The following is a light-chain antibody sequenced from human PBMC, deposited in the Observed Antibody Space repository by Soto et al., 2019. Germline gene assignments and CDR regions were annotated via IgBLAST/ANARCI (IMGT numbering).Light chain of an antibody. CDR1: QTISKN. CDR3: QQYHDWPPWT. V-gene: IGKV3-15*01. J-gene: IGKJ1*01. CDR2: DAS. Sequence: ERMMTQSPATLSLSPGETATLSCRASQTISKNLAWYQQKPGQAPRLLIYDASTRATDIPDRFSGSGSGTEFTLTISSLKSEDFAVYYCQQYHDWPPWTFGQGTKVEIK.